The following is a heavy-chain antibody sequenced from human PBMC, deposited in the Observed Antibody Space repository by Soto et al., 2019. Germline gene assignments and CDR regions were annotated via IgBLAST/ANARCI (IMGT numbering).Heavy chain of an antibody. CDR2: VHTSGSS. J-gene: IGHJ4*02. D-gene: IGHD6-19*01. CDR3: AREVYTSGWNYDY. V-gene: IGHV4-4*07. CDR1: GGSISPHY. Sequence: QVQLRESGPGLVKPSETLSLTCNVSGGSISPHYVNWIRQPAGKGLEWIGHVHTSGSSDYSPSLKRWVTMSVDTSKKQFSMKLNSMTAADTAVYYCAREVYTSGWNYDYWGQGILANVSS.